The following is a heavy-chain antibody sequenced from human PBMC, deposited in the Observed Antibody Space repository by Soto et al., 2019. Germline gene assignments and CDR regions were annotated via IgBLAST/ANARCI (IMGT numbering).Heavy chain of an antibody. CDR2: ISGSAGST. D-gene: IGHD3-16*01. J-gene: IGHJ4*02. V-gene: IGHV3-23*01. CDR1: GFTFSSYA. CDR3: TKDLWPYLPAGGEFDS. Sequence: EVQLLESGGGLVQPGGSLRLSCAASGFTFSSYAMSWVRQAPGKGLEWVSGISGSAGSTYYADYVKGRFTISRDNSKNTLYLQMNSLRAEDTDVFYCTKDLWPYLPAGGEFDSWGQGTLVTVSS.